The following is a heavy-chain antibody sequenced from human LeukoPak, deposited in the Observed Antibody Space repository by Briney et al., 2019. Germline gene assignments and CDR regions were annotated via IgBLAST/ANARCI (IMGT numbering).Heavy chain of an antibody. CDR2: INPNSGGT. J-gene: IGHJ5*02. V-gene: IGHV1-2*02. D-gene: IGHD4-23*01. CDR1: GYTFTGYY. CDR3: ARGYGGNSFTP. Sequence: VASVKFSCKASGYTFTGYYMHWLRQAPGQGLEWMGWINPNSGGTNYAQKFQGRVTMTRDTSISTAYMELSRLTSDDTAVYYCARGYGGNSFTPWGQGTLVTVSS.